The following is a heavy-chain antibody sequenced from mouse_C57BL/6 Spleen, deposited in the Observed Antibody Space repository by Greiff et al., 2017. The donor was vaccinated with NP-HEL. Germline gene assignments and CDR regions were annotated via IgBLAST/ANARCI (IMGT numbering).Heavy chain of an antibody. Sequence: QVQLQQPGAELVKPGASVKLSCKASGYTFTSYWMQWVKQRPGQGLEWIGEIDPSDSYINYNQKFKGKATLTVDTSSSTAYMQLSSLTSEDSAVYYCARYGYYGSSPFAYWGQGTLVTVSA. V-gene: IGHV1-50*01. CDR2: IDPSDSYI. CDR1: GYTFTSYW. CDR3: ARYGYYGSSPFAY. J-gene: IGHJ3*01. D-gene: IGHD1-1*01.